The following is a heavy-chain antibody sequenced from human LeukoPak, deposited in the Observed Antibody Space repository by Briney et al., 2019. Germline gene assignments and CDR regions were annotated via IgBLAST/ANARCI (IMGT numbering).Heavy chain of an antibody. Sequence: SETLSLTCTVSGGSISSSSYYWGWIRQPPGKGLEWIGSIYYSGSTYYNPSLKSRVTISVDTSKNQFSLKLSSVTAADTAVYYCARVRSSGWYVHYWGQGTLVTVSS. CDR3: ARVRSSGWYVHY. J-gene: IGHJ4*02. CDR1: GGSISSSSYY. CDR2: IYYSGST. V-gene: IGHV4-39*07. D-gene: IGHD6-19*01.